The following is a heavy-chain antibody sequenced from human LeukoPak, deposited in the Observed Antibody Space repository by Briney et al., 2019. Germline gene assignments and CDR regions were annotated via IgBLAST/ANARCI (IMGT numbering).Heavy chain of an antibody. J-gene: IGHJ4*02. CDR1: GFTVSSNY. Sequence: TGGSLRLSCAASGFTVSSNYMSWVRQAPGKGLEWVSAISGSGGSTYYADSVKGRFTISRDNSKNTLYLQMNSLRAEDTAVYYCARDGSSSFFDYGGRGTRVPVS. CDR2: ISGSGGST. CDR3: ARDGSSSFFDY. D-gene: IGHD6-6*01. V-gene: IGHV3-53*05.